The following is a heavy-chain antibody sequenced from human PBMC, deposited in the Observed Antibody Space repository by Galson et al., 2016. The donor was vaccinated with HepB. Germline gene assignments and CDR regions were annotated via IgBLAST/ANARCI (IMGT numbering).Heavy chain of an antibody. J-gene: IGHJ4*02. D-gene: IGHD2-8*02. V-gene: IGHV3-53*01. CDR1: GLTVSSDL. CDR2: FYNGGNI. Sequence: SLRLSCAASGLTVSSDLMTWVRRPPGKGLELVSLFYNGGNIYYAESVKGRFTISRDNSKNTLYLHMSSLRVEDTAVYYCAGTGGSYNGPFDYWGQGTLLTVSS. CDR3: AGTGGSYNGPFDY.